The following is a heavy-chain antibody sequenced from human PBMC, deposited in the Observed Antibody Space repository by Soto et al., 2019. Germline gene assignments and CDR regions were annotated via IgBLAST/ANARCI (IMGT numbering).Heavy chain of an antibody. D-gene: IGHD6-19*01. Sequence: VGSLRLSCVASGFNFKKFAMAWVRQAAGEGLEWVSGISRCGGSASYADSVKGRFSIARDDSKNTVSLQLNSLRVEDTAQYYCAKADGQQWLIPHLDNWGQGTLVTVSS. J-gene: IGHJ4*02. CDR2: ISRCGGSA. CDR3: AKADGQQWLIPHLDN. V-gene: IGHV3-23*01. CDR1: GFNFKKFA.